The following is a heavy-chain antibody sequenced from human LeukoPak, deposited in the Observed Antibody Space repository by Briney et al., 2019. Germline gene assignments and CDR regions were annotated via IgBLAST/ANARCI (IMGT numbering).Heavy chain of an antibody. V-gene: IGHV1-18*01. J-gene: IGHJ4*02. CDR3: ARDDCSGGSCSEGYYFDY. CDR2: IGAKNGNT. D-gene: IGHD2-15*01. Sequence: ASVKVSCKASGYMFTTYGFAWVRQAPGQGLEWLGWIGAKNGNTKYAKKFQDRVTMTTDTSMTTAYMELRSLTSDDTAVYYCARDDCSGGSCSEGYYFDYWGQGSLVSVSS. CDR1: GYMFTTYG.